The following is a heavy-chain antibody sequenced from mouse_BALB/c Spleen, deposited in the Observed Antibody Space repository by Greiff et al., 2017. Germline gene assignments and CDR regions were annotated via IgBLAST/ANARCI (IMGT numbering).Heavy chain of an antibody. Sequence: EVQGVESGGGLVQPGGSLKLSCAASGFTFSSYGMSWVRQTPDKRLEWVAYISSGGGSTYYPDTVKGRFTISRDNAKNTLYLQMSSLKSEDTAMYYCARHDGLDYWGQGTTLTVSS. J-gene: IGHJ2*01. CDR3: ARHDGLDY. V-gene: IGHV5-12-1*01. CDR1: GFTFSSYG. D-gene: IGHD2-3*01. CDR2: ISSGGGST.